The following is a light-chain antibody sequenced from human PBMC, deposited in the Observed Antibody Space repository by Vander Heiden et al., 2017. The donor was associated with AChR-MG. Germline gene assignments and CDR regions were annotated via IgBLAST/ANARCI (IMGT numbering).Light chain of an antibody. CDR2: RNN. Sequence: QSVLTQPPSASGTPGQRVTISCSGSSSNIGSNYVYWYQQLPGTAPKLLIYRNNQRPSGVPDRFSGSKSGTSASQAISGLRSEDEADYYCAAWDDSLSGSVFGTGTKVTVL. V-gene: IGLV1-47*01. CDR1: SSNIGSNY. J-gene: IGLJ1*01. CDR3: AAWDDSLSGSV.